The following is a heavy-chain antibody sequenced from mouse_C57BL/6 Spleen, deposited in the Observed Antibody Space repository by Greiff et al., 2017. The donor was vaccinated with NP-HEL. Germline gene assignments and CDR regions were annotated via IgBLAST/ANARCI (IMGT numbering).Heavy chain of an antibody. D-gene: IGHD1-1*01. CDR1: GFTFSDYY. J-gene: IGHJ2*01. Sequence: EVKLMESEGGLVQPGSSMKLSCTASGFTFSDYYMAWVRQVPEKGLEWVANINYDGSSTYYLDSLKSRFIISRDNAKNILYLQMSSLKSEDTATYYCARSLITTVVFDYWGQGTTLTVSS. V-gene: IGHV5-16*01. CDR2: INYDGSST. CDR3: ARSLITTVVFDY.